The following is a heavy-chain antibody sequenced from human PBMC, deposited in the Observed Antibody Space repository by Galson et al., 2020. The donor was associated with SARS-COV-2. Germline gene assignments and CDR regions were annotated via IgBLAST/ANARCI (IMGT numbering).Heavy chain of an antibody. CDR2: IKKDGSEK. D-gene: IGHD4-17*01. Sequence: GGSLRLSCAASGFTFSSYWMSWVRQAPGKGLEWVANIKKDGSEKYYVDSVKGRFTISRDNAKNSLYLQMNSLRAEDTAVYYCARSRAVTTRTWFAYWGQGPLVTVSS. V-gene: IGHV3-7*04. CDR1: GFTFSSYW. CDR3: ARSRAVTTRTWFAY. J-gene: IGHJ4*02.